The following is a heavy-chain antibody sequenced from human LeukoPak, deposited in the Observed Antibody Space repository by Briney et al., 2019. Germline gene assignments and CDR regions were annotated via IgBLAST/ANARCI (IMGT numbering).Heavy chain of an antibody. J-gene: IGHJ5*02. D-gene: IGHD1-26*01. V-gene: IGHV3-53*01. CDR3: AREVGATRGLDP. CDR2: IYSSGNT. CDR1: GFTGSSNY. Sequence: PGGSLRLSSAASGFTGSSNYMSWVRQAPGNGLVWGPIIYSSGNTYYAESVKVRFTISRDTSKNTLYLQMNSLRAEDTAFYYCAREVGATRGLDPWGQGTLVTVSS.